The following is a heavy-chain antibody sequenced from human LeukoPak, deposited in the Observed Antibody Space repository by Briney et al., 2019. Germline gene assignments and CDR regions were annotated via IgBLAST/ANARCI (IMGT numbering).Heavy chain of an antibody. CDR1: GGSFSGYY. Sequence: PSETLSLTCAVYGGSFSGYYWSWIRQPPGKGLEWIGEINHSGSTNYNPSLKSRVTISVDTSKNQFSLKLSSVTAADTAVYYCARGIGGWNYALDNWFDSWGQGTLVTVSS. J-gene: IGHJ5*01. V-gene: IGHV4-34*01. CDR3: ARGIGGWNYALDNWFDS. D-gene: IGHD1-7*01. CDR2: INHSGST.